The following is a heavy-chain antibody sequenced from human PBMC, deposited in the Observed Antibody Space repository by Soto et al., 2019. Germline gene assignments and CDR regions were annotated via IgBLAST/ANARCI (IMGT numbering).Heavy chain of an antibody. Sequence: PGGSLRLSCVASGFTFNSYGVYWVRQAPGKGLEWVAVISSDGSNKYYADSVKGRFTISRDNSKNTLYLQMNSLRAEDTAVYFCAKDPVAVAGNNYYRMDVWGQGTTVTVSS. CDR3: AKDPVAVAGNNYYRMDV. CDR1: GFTFNSYG. J-gene: IGHJ6*02. D-gene: IGHD6-19*01. V-gene: IGHV3-30*18. CDR2: ISSDGSNK.